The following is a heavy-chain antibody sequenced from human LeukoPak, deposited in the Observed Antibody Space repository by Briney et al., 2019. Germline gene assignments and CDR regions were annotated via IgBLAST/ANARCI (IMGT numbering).Heavy chain of an antibody. V-gene: IGHV4-4*07. CDR2: IYTSGST. D-gene: IGHD4-11*01. CDR1: GGSISSYY. Sequence: PSETLSLTCTVSGGSISSYYWSWIRQPAGKGLEWVGRIYTSGSTNYKPSLKRGVTISVHKSKNQFSLKLSSVTAAHTAVYYCARDRIVNSNYKGWFDPWGQGTLVTVSS. J-gene: IGHJ5*02. CDR3: ARDRIVNSNYKGWFDP.